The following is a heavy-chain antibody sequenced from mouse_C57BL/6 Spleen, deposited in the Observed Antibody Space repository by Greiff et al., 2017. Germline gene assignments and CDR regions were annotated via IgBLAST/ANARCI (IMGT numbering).Heavy chain of an antibody. D-gene: IGHD1-1*01. CDR1: GFTFSDYG. V-gene: IGHV5-17*01. J-gene: IGHJ3*01. CDR3: AASSDWFAY. CDR2: ISSGSSTI. Sequence: EVKLVESGGGLVKPGGSLKFSCAASGFTFSDYGMHWVRQAPEKGLEWVAYISSGSSTIYYADTVQGRFTISRYNAKNTLFLQLTSLRSEDTAMYYCAASSDWFAYWGQGTLVSVSA.